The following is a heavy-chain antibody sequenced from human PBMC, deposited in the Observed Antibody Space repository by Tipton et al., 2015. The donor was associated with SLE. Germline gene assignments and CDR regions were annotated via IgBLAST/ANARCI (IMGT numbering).Heavy chain of an antibody. Sequence: TLSLTCAVYGGSFSGYYWSWIRQPPGKGLEWIGEINHSGSTNYNPSLKSRVTISVDTSKNQFSLKLSSVTAADTAVYYCARDQGNGVTVRADAFDIWGQGTIVIVSS. V-gene: IGHV4-34*01. D-gene: IGHD2-21*02. J-gene: IGHJ3*02. CDR2: INHSGST. CDR1: GGSFSGYY. CDR3: ARDQGNGVTVRADAFDI.